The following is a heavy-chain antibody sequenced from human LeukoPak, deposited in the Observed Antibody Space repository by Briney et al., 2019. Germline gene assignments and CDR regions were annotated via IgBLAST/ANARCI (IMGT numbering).Heavy chain of an antibody. CDR3: EREISAGGTGYYFDY. CDR1: GGSISSYY. CDR2: IYTNGST. Sequence: PSETLSLTCTVSGGSISSYYWSWVRQPAGQGLEWIGRIYTNGSTTYNPSLKSRVPMSVAKSKNQFSLKLSSVLDADTAAYYCEREISAGGTGYYFDYWRQGTLVTVSS. D-gene: IGHD6-13*01. V-gene: IGHV4-4*07. J-gene: IGHJ4*02.